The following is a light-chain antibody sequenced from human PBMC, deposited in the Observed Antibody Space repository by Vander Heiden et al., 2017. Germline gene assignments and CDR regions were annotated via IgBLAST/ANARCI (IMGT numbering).Light chain of an antibody. CDR2: EVS. CDR3: SSDTSSSTLV. V-gene: IGLV2-14*01. J-gene: IGLJ2*01. Sequence: SALTQPASLSWSPGQSITISCTGTSSYVGGYNYVSWYQQHPGKAPKLMIYEVSNRPSGVSNRFSGSKSGNTASLTISGLQAEDEADYYCSSDTSSSTLVFGGGTKRTVL. CDR1: SSYVGGYNY.